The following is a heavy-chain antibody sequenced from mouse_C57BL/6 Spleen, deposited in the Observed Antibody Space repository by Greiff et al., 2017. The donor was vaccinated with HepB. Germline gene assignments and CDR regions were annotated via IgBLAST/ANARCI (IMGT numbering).Heavy chain of an antibody. Sequence: QVQLQQPGTELVKPGASVKLSCKASGYTFTSYWMHWVKQRPGRGLEWIGRIDPNSGGTKYNEKFKSKATLTVDKPSSTAYMQLSSLTSEDSAVYYCARWLLRGYYYAMDYWGQGTSVTVSS. J-gene: IGHJ4*01. CDR2: IDPNSGGT. CDR3: ARWLLRGYYYAMDY. CDR1: GYTFTSYW. V-gene: IGHV1-72*01. D-gene: IGHD2-3*01.